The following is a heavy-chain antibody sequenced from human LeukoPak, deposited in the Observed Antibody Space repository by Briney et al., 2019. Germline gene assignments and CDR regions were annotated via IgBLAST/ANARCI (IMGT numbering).Heavy chain of an antibody. CDR1: GGSFSGYY. V-gene: IGHV4-34*01. CDR2: INHSGST. D-gene: IGHD3-16*02. Sequence: KASETLSLTCAVYGGSFSGYYWSWIRQPPGKGLEWIGEINHSGSTNYNPSLKSRVTISVDTSKNQFSLKLSSVTAADTAVYYCARSFPPYDYVWGSYRLYYFDYWGQGTLVTVSS. CDR3: ARSFPPYDYVWGSYRLYYFDY. J-gene: IGHJ4*02.